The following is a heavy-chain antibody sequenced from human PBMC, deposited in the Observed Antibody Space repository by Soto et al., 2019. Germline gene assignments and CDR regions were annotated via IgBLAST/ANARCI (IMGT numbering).Heavy chain of an antibody. CDR3: ARSAQWLDYFDY. J-gene: IGHJ4*02. CDR1: GFTLSTNGVG. D-gene: IGHD6-19*01. CDR2: IFWDDDK. Sequence: QITLKESGPTLVKPTQTLTLTCTFSGFTLSTNGVGVGWIRQPPGKALEWLTLIFWDDDKKYSPSLMSRLTITKDTPKNQVVLTMTNMDPVDTATYYCARSAQWLDYFDYWGQGTLVTVSS. V-gene: IGHV2-5*02.